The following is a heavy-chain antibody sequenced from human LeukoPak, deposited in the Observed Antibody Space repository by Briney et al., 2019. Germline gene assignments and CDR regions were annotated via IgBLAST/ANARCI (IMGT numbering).Heavy chain of an antibody. V-gene: IGHV4-59*01. CDR3: ARDGGNSGHYYYMDV. CDR2: IYYSGST. J-gene: IGHJ6*03. D-gene: IGHD4-23*01. Sequence: SETLSLTCAVYGGSFSGYYWSWIRQPPGKGLEWIGYIYYSGSTNYNPSLKSRVTISVDTSKNQFSLKLSSVTAADTAVYYCARDGGNSGHYYYMDVWGKGTTVTVSS. CDR1: GGSFSGYY.